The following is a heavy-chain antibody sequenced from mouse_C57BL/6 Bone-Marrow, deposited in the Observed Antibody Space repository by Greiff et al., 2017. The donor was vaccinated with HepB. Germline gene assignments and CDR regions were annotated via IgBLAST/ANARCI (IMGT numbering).Heavy chain of an antibody. CDR3: ARTLDGYYWYFDV. D-gene: IGHD2-3*01. CDR2: IYPGSGNT. CDR1: GYSFTSYY. Sequence: QVQLQQSGPELVKPGASVKISCKASGYSFTSYYIHWVKQRPGQGLEWIGWIYPGSGNTKYNEKFKGKATLTADTSSSTAYMQLSSLTSEDSAVYYCARTLDGYYWYFDVWGTGTTVTVSS. V-gene: IGHV1-66*01. J-gene: IGHJ1*03.